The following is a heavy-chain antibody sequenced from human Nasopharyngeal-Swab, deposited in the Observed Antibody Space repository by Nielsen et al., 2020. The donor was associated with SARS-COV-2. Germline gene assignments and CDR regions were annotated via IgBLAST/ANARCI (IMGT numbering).Heavy chain of an antibody. CDR1: GGSIRSYS. Sequence: SETLSLTCTVSGGSIRSYSWIWIRQPPGKGLEWIGYIYYSGSTNYNPSLKSRVTISVDTSKNQFSLKLSSVTAADTAVYYCARVVVGTGGYYYYMDVWGKGTTVTVSS. V-gene: IGHV4-59*01. J-gene: IGHJ6*03. CDR3: ARVVVGTGGYYYYMDV. D-gene: IGHD2-21*01. CDR2: IYYSGST.